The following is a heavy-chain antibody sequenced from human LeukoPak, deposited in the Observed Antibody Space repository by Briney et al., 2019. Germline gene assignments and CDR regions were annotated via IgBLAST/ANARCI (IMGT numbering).Heavy chain of an antibody. CDR3: AREFPADYYYDSSGYYFL. CDR2: IYYSGST. V-gene: IGHV4-38-2*02. J-gene: IGHJ4*02. Sequence: SETLSLTCTVSGYSISSGYYWGWIRQPPGKGLEWIGSIYYSGSTYYNPSLKSRVTISVDTSKNQFSLKLSSVTAADTAVYYCAREFPADYYYDSSGYYFLWGQGTLVTVSS. D-gene: IGHD3-22*01. CDR1: GYSISSGYY.